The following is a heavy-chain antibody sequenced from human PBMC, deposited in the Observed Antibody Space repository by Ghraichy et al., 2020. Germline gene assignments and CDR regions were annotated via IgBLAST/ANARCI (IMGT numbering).Heavy chain of an antibody. CDR1: GGSISGYY. CDR2: IYFSGST. V-gene: IGHV4-59*08. Sequence: SQTLSLTCTVSGGSISGYYWSWIRQPPGNGLEWIGYIYFSGSTNYNPSLKSRVTISLDTSRTQFSLRLSSVTAADTAMYFCTRGWYFDLWGRGTLVTVSS. J-gene: IGHJ2*01. CDR3: TRGWYFDL.